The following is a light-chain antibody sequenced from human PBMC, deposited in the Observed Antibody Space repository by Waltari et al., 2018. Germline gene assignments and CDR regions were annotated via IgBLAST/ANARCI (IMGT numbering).Light chain of an antibody. Sequence: DIQMTQSTSSLLASVGDRVIISCRASQGIDTFLMWYQQKPGKAPKLLIYAASVLQPGVPSRFRGSGSGTDFTLTISRLQPEDFATYYCQQSYNTPFTFGQGTKLEIK. V-gene: IGKV1-39*01. CDR2: AAS. CDR3: QQSYNTPFT. CDR1: QGIDTF. J-gene: IGKJ2*01.